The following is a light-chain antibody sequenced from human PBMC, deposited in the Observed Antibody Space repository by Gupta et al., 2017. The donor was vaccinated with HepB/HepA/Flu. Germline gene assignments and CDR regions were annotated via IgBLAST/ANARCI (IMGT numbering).Light chain of an antibody. J-gene: IGKJ4*01. V-gene: IGKV3-11*01. CDR3: QHRSNWPPLT. CDR1: QSVNIY. CDR2: DAS. Sequence: EIVLTQSPATLSLSPGERATLSCRASQSVNIYLAWYQQKPGQAPRLLIYDASNRATGIPARFSGSGSGTDFTHTISSLEPEDFAVYYCQHRSNWPPLTFGGGTKVEIK.